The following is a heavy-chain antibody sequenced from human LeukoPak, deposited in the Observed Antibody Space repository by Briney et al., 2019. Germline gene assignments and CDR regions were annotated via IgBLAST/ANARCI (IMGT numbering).Heavy chain of an antibody. CDR3: ARGREYSSSSVYYFDY. V-gene: IGHV4-34*01. J-gene: IGHJ4*02. CDR2: INHSGST. D-gene: IGHD6-6*01. CDR1: GGSFSGYY. Sequence: SETLSLTCAVYGGSFSGYYWSWIRQPPGKGLEWIGEINHSGSTNYNPSLKSRVTISVDTSKNQFSLKLSSVTAADTAVYYCARGREYSSSSVYYFDYWGQGTLVTVSS.